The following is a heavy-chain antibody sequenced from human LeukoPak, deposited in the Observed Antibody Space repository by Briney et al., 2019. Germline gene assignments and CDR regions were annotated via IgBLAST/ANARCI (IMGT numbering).Heavy chain of an antibody. D-gene: IGHD3-22*01. CDR3: AIPPQDQGWLPDFDY. CDR1: GFTFSDYY. Sequence: GGSLRLSCAASGFTFSDYYMSWIRQAPGKGLEGVSYISSSGSTIYYADSVKGRFTISTDNAKNSLYLQMNSLRAEDTAVYYCAIPPQDQGWLPDFDYWGQGTMVTVSS. CDR2: ISSSGSTI. V-gene: IGHV3-11*04. J-gene: IGHJ4*02.